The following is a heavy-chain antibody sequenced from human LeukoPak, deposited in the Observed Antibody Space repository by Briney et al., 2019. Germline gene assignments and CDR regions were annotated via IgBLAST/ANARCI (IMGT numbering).Heavy chain of an antibody. J-gene: IGHJ4*02. CDR3: ARGSALVGASFDY. CDR1: GYTFTSYA. Sequence: ASVKVSCKASGYTFTSYAMHWVRQAPGQRLEWMGWINAGNGNTKYSQKFQGRVTITRDTSASTAYMELSSLRSEDTAVYYCARGSALVGASFDYWGQGTLVTVSS. V-gene: IGHV1-3*01. D-gene: IGHD1-26*01. CDR2: INAGNGNT.